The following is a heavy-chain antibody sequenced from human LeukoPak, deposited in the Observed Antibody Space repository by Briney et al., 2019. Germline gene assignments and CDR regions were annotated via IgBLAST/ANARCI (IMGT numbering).Heavy chain of an antibody. CDR2: INPNGGST. J-gene: IGHJ4*02. D-gene: IGHD5-18*01. CDR1: GYTFTSYY. CDR3: ARDPGDSYGLDY. Sequence: ASVKVSCKASGYTFTSYYMHWVRQAPGQGLEWMGIINPNGGSTSYAQKFQGRVTMTRDMSTSTVYMELSSLRSEDTAVYYCARDPGDSYGLDYWGQGTLVTVSS. V-gene: IGHV1-46*01.